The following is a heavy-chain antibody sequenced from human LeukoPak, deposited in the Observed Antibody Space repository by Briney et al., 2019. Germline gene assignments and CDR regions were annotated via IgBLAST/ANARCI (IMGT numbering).Heavy chain of an antibody. CDR2: IKQDGSNK. D-gene: IGHD3-10*01. Sequence: GGSLRLSCAASRFTFCSYWMNWVRQAPGKGLEWVANIKQDGSNKYYADSVKGRFTISRDNSKNTLYLQMNSLRAEDTAVYYCANGYYYGSGSYYKEAFDIWGQGTMVTVSS. CDR3: ANGYYYGSGSYYKEAFDI. CDR1: RFTFCSYW. J-gene: IGHJ3*02. V-gene: IGHV3-7*02.